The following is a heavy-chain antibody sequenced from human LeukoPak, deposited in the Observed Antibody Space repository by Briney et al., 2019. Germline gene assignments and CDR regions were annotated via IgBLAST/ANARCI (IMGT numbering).Heavy chain of an antibody. CDR3: ARDQEYFGSGTYPPDY. CDR1: GFTFSTYG. CDR2: ISYDGSYK. J-gene: IGHJ4*02. V-gene: IGHV3-30*03. Sequence: GRSLRLACAASGFTFSTYGMHWVRQAPGKGLEWVAVISYDGSYKRYADSVKGRFTISRDNSKNTLYLQINNLRAEDTAVYYCARDQEYFGSGTYPPDYWGQGTLVTVSS. D-gene: IGHD3-10*01.